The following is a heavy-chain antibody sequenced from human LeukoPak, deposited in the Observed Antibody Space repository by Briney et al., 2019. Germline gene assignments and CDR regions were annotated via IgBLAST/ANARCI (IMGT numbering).Heavy chain of an antibody. Sequence: PGGSLRLSCAASGFTVSSNYMSWVRQSPGKGLEWVSVIYGDGTTYYADSVKGRFTISRDNSKNTLYLQMNSLRAEDTAVYYCARGYGSGSPTNFDYWGQGTLVT. CDR2: IYGDGTT. CDR3: ARGYGSGSPTNFDY. CDR1: GFTVSSNY. D-gene: IGHD3-10*01. V-gene: IGHV3-66*01. J-gene: IGHJ4*02.